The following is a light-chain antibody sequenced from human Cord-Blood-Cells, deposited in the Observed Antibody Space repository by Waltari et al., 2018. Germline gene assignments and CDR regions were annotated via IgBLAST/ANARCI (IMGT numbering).Light chain of an antibody. CDR3: QQYNSYSWT. V-gene: IGKV1-5*01. J-gene: IGKJ1*01. CDR1: QSISSW. Sequence: DIKMTQSPSTLSASVGDRVTITCRASQSISSWLAWYQQKQGKAPKLLIYDASSLESGGPSSFSGSGSGTECTLTISSLQPDDFATYYCQQYNSYSWTFGQGTKVEIK. CDR2: DAS.